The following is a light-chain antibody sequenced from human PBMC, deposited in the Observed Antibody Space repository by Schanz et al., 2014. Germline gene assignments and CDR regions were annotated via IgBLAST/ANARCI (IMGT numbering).Light chain of an antibody. CDR1: QTVSNN. J-gene: IGKJ2*01. V-gene: IGKV3-15*01. CDR3: QHYHSWPYT. Sequence: EIVMTQSPATLSMSPGERATLSCRASQTVSNNLAWYQQKPGQTPRLLIYGASTRATGIPAKFSGSGSGTEFTLTISSLQPEDLAVYYCQHYHSWPYTFGQGSKLDIK. CDR2: GAS.